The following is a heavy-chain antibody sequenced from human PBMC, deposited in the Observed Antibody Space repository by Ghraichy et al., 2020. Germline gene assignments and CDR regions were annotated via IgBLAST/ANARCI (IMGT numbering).Heavy chain of an antibody. D-gene: IGHD4-17*01. V-gene: IGHV3-13*01. J-gene: IGHJ4*02. Sequence: GGSLRLSCAASGFTFNNYDMHWVRQATGKGPDWVSGIGIPGDTYYPGSVKGRFTISRENAKNSLYLQMNSLRAGDTAVYFCARALPSSYGLFDSWSQGTLVTVSS. CDR1: GFTFNNYD. CDR2: IGIPGDT. CDR3: ARALPSSYGLFDS.